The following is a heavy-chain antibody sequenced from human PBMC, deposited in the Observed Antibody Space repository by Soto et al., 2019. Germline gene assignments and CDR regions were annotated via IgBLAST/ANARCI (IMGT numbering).Heavy chain of an antibody. CDR2: VYSSGGT. J-gene: IGHJ5*02. CDR3: ARGQRFSDWFDP. V-gene: IGHV4-4*07. D-gene: IGHD3-3*01. Sequence: PSETLSLTCTVSGGPMSSYYWTWIRQPAGKGLEWIGRVYSSGGTHYNPSLKSRVTISLDTSKNQFSLRLLSVTDADTAVYYCARGQRFSDWFDPWGQGPLVTVS. CDR1: GGPMSSYY.